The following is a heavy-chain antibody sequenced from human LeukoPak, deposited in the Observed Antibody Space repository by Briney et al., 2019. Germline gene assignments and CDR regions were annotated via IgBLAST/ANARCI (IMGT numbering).Heavy chain of an antibody. D-gene: IGHD3-22*01. V-gene: IGHV1-69*13. CDR1: GGTFSSYA. Sequence: ASVTVSCKASGGTFSSYAISWVRQAPGQGLEWMGGIIPIFGTANYAQKFQGRVTITADESTSTAYMELSSLRSEDTAVYYCARGHLDYYDSSGYVALDYWGQGTLVTVSS. CDR3: ARGHLDYYDSSGYVALDY. J-gene: IGHJ4*02. CDR2: IIPIFGTA.